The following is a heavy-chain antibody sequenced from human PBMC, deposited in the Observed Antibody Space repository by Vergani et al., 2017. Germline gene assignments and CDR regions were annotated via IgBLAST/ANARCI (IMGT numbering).Heavy chain of an antibody. CDR1: GDSITSSTYY. CDR3: ARGYYGRGDN. J-gene: IGHJ4*02. V-gene: IGHV4-61*02. Sequence: QVQLQESGSGLVKPSQTLSLICSVSGDSITSSTYYWSWTRPPAGKGLEYIGRIYTTGSTNYNPSLKSRVTISVDTSKNQFSLNLSSVTAADTAMYYCARGYYGRGDNWGQGTLVTVSS. CDR2: IYTTGST. D-gene: IGHD3-16*01.